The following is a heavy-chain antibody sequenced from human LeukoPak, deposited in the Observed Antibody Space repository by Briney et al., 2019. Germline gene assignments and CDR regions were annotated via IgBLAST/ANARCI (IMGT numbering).Heavy chain of an antibody. Sequence: GRSLRLSCAASGFTFDNYGMHWVRQAPGKGLEWVADISPDGATQYYADSVKGRFTISRDNSKNTLNLQMNSLRPGDTAVYYCAKGCLGGGNCFFFQHWGQGTLVTVSS. CDR1: GFTFDNYG. CDR3: AKGCLGGGNCFFFQH. D-gene: IGHD2-15*01. CDR2: ISPDGATQ. V-gene: IGHV3-30*18. J-gene: IGHJ1*01.